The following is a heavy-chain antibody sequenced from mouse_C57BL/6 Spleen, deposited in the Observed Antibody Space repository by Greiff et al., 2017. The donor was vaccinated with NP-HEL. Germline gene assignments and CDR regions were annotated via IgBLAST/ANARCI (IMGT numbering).Heavy chain of an antibody. J-gene: IGHJ2*01. V-gene: IGHV5-4*01. CDR3: ARVTPITTVLDY. Sequence: EVHLVESGGGLVKPGGSLKLSCAASGFTFSSYAMSWVRQTPEKRLEWVATISDGGSYTYYPDNVKGRFTISRDNAKNNLYLQMSHLKSEDTAMYYCARVTPITTVLDYWGQGATLTVSS. D-gene: IGHD1-1*01. CDR2: ISDGGSYT. CDR1: GFTFSSYA.